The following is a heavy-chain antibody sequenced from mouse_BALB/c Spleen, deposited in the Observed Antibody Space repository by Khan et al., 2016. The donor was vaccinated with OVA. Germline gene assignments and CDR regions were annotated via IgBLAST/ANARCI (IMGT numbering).Heavy chain of an antibody. CDR1: GFTFSYYR. CDR2: ITVKSDNSGA. J-gene: IGHJ2*01. D-gene: IGHD1-1*01. Sequence: VQLVETGGGLVRPGNSLKLSCVTSGFTFSYYRMHWLRQFPGKRLGWVAVITVKSDNSGANYAESVKGRFTISRDDSKSSVYLQMNRLREEDTATSYCRRGGYYSGTPFDYWGQGTTLTVSS. V-gene: IGHV13-2*02. CDR3: RRGGYYSGTPFDY.